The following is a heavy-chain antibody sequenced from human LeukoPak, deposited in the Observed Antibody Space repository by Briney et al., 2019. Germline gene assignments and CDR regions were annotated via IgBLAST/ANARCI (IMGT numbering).Heavy chain of an antibody. V-gene: IGHV4-34*01. CDR1: GGSLSGFF. CDR2: VNHSGAS. Sequence: SETPSLTCAVSGGSLSGFFWSWIRQPPGKGLEWIGEVNHSGASNYKPSLKSRVTISVDTSRTQLSLMLTSVTAADTALYYCSRGGRNKYTSGDFAYWGQGILVTASS. D-gene: IGHD3-3*01. J-gene: IGHJ4*02. CDR3: SRGGRNKYTSGDFAY.